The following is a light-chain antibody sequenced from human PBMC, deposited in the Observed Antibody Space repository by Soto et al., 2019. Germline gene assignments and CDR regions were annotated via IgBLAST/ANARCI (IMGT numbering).Light chain of an antibody. CDR2: SNN. CDR3: AAWDDSLNVYV. V-gene: IGLV1-44*01. CDR1: SSNIGSNT. J-gene: IGLJ1*01. Sequence: VLTQPPSASGTPGQRVTISCSGSSSNIGSNTVNWYQQLPGTAPKLLIYSNNQRPSGVPDRFSGSKSGTSASLAISGLQSEDEADYYCAAWDDSLNVYVFGTGTKVTVL.